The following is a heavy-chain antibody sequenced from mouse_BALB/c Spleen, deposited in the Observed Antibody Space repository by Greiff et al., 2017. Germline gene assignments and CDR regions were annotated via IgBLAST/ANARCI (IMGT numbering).Heavy chain of an antibody. CDR3: TSPGTTY. CDR1: GYTFTSYY. CDR2: INPSNGGT. V-gene: IGHV1S81*02. Sequence: VQLQQSGAELVKPGASVKLSCKASGYTFTSYYMYWVKQRPGQGLEWIGEINPSNGGTNFNEKFKSKATLTVDKSSSTAYMQLSSLTSEDAAVYYCTSPGTTYWGQGTLVTVSA. J-gene: IGHJ3*01. D-gene: IGHD4-1*01.